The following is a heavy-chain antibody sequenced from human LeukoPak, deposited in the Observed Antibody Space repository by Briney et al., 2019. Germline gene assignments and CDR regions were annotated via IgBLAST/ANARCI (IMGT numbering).Heavy chain of an antibody. V-gene: IGHV3-30*04. CDR1: GFTFSSYA. Sequence: PGRSLRLSCAASGFTFSSYAMHWVRQAPGKGLEWVAVISDDGSNKYYAESVKGRFTISRDNSKNTLYLQMNSLRAEDTAVYYCARDQPPLEMATKNNYYGMDVWGQGTTVTVSS. D-gene: IGHD5-24*01. CDR3: ARDQPPLEMATKNNYYGMDV. J-gene: IGHJ6*02. CDR2: ISDDGSNK.